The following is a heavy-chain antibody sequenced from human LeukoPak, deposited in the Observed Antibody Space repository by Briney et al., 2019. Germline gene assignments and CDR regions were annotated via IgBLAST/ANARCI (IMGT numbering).Heavy chain of an antibody. V-gene: IGHV3-48*04. D-gene: IGHD1-26*01. CDR1: GITFSSYS. CDR2: ISSSGSTK. J-gene: IGHJ6*02. CDR3: ARYSGSYEVNYYYYYGMDV. Sequence: GGSLRLSCGASGITFSSYSMNWVRQAPGKGLEWVSYISSSGSTKYYADSVKGRFTISRDNAKNSLYLQMNSLRAEDTAVYYCARYSGSYEVNYYYYYGMDVWGQGTTVTVSS.